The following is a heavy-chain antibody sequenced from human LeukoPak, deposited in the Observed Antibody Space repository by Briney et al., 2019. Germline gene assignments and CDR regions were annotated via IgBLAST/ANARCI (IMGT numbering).Heavy chain of an antibody. CDR3: ARPYTSGWLQRGGMDV. J-gene: IGHJ6*02. CDR1: GFTVNNNY. CDR2: IYSDGSA. Sequence: GGSLRLSCAGSGFTVNNNYMSWVRQAPGKGLEWLSVIYSDGSAYYADSVKGRFTISRDKSKNTLYLQMNSLRVDDTAVYYCARPYTSGWLQRGGMDVWGQGTTVTVSS. D-gene: IGHD6-19*01. V-gene: IGHV3-66*02.